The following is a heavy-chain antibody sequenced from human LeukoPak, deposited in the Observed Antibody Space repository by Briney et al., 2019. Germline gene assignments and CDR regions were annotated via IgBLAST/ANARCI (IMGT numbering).Heavy chain of an antibody. Sequence: GGSLTLYCAASGFTFSTYWMSWVRQAPGKGLEWVANIKQDGSEKYYVDSVKGRFTISRDNAKNSLYLQMNSLRAEDTAMYYCARDSAGNDYWGQGTLVTVSS. CDR3: ARDSAGNDY. V-gene: IGHV3-7*01. CDR2: IKQDGSEK. CDR1: GFTFSTYW. J-gene: IGHJ4*02. D-gene: IGHD6-13*01.